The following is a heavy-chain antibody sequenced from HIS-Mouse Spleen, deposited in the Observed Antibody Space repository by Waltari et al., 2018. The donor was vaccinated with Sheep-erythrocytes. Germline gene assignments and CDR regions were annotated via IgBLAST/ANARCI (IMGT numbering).Heavy chain of an antibody. J-gene: IGHJ3*02. CDR2: ISYDGSNK. CDR3: AKGDAMVYDAFDI. CDR1: GFTFSSYG. V-gene: IGHV3-30*18. D-gene: IGHD2-8*01. Sequence: QVQLVESGGGVVQPGRSLRLSCAASGFTFSSYGMHWVRQAPGKGLEWVAVISYDGSNKDYADSVKGRFTISRDNSKNTLYLQMNSLRAEDTAVYYCAKGDAMVYDAFDIWGQGTMVTVSS.